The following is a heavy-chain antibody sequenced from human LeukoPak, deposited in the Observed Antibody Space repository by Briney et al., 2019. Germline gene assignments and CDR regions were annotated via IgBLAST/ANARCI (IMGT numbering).Heavy chain of an antibody. J-gene: IGHJ3*02. CDR2: IKQDGSEK. CDR3: ARDYGYDAFDI. V-gene: IGHV3-7*04. CDR1: GFTFSGYW. D-gene: IGHD5-12*01. Sequence: ARSLRLSSAASGFTFSGYWMSWVRQAPGKGLEWVANIKQDGSEKYYVGSVKSRFTISRDNAKNSLYLQMNSLRAEDTAVYYCARDYGYDAFDIWGQGTMVTVSS.